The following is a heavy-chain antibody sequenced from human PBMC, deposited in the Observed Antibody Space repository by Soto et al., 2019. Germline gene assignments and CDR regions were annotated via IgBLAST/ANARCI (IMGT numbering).Heavy chain of an antibody. Sequence: QPGGSLRLSCAASGFTFSSSAMSWVRQAPGKGLEWVSTISGSGGSTYYADSVKGRFTVSRDNSKNTLYLQMNSLRAEDTALYYCSWNADVYHGMLVWGQGTTVTVS. J-gene: IGHJ6*02. CDR3: SWNADVYHGMLV. CDR1: GFTFSSSA. CDR2: ISGSGGST. V-gene: IGHV3-23*01. D-gene: IGHD1-1*01.